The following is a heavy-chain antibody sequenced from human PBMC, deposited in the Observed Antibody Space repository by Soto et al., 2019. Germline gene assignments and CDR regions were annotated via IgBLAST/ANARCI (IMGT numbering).Heavy chain of an antibody. CDR2: IKQDETEK. D-gene: IGHD3-22*01. CDR1: GFTFSSYW. Sequence: EVQMVESGGTLVQPGGSLRLSCAASGFTFSSYWMNWVRQAPGRGLEWVADIKQDETEKYYVDSVKGRFTISRDNAKNSLYLQMDSLRAEDTAVYYCARGDYFDRRFDYWGQGTLVTVSS. V-gene: IGHV3-7*03. J-gene: IGHJ4*02. CDR3: ARGDYFDRRFDY.